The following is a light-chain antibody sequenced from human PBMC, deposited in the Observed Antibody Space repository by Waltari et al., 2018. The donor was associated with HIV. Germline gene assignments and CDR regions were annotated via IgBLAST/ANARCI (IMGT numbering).Light chain of an antibody. J-gene: IGLJ3*02. V-gene: IGLV3-25*03. Sequence: SYELTQPPSVSVSPGQTARHTCSGDALPKQYAYWYQQKPGQAPVLVIYKDSERPSGLPELFSGSSSGTTVTLTISGVQAEDEADYYCQSADSSGTYGEWVFGGGTKLTVL. CDR2: KDS. CDR1: ALPKQY. CDR3: QSADSSGTYGEWV.